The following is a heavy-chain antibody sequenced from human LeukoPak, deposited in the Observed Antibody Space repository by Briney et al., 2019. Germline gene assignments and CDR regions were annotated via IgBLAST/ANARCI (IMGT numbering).Heavy chain of an antibody. CDR2: ISAYNGNT. Sequence: ASVKVSCKASGYTFTSYGISWVRQAPGQGLEWMGWISAYNGNTNYAQKLQGRVTMTTDTSTSTAYMELRSLRSDDTAVCYCARGIAAAAYNWFDPWGQGTLVTVSS. V-gene: IGHV1-18*01. CDR3: ARGIAAAAYNWFDP. J-gene: IGHJ5*02. CDR1: GYTFTSYG. D-gene: IGHD6-13*01.